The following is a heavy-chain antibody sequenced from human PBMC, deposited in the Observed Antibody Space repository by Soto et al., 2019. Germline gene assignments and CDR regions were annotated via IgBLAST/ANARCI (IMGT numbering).Heavy chain of an antibody. CDR1: GFTFSSYA. V-gene: IGHV3-23*01. D-gene: IGHD1-26*01. CDR3: ARRGGGSYYDY. J-gene: IGHJ4*02. Sequence: EVPLLESGGGLVQPGGSLRFSCAASGFTFSSYAMNWVRQAPGKGLEWVSVISGSSDSTYYADSVKGRFTISRDNSKNTLYLQMNSRRAEDTAIYYCARRGGGSYYDYWGQGTLGTVSS. CDR2: ISGSSDST.